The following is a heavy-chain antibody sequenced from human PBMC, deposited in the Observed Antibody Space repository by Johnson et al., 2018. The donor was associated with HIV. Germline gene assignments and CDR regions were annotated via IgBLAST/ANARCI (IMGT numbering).Heavy chain of an antibody. D-gene: IGHD7-27*01. J-gene: IGHJ3*02. CDR1: GFTFSSYG. V-gene: IGHV3-33*06. Sequence: QVQLVESGGGVVQPGRSLRLSCAASGFTFSSYGMHWVRQAPGKGLEWVAVIWYDGSNKYYADSVKGRFTISRDNSKNTLYLQMNSLRAEDTALYYCAKGLGIHYFHAFEIWGQGTMVTVSS. CDR2: IWYDGSNK. CDR3: AKGLGIHYFHAFEI.